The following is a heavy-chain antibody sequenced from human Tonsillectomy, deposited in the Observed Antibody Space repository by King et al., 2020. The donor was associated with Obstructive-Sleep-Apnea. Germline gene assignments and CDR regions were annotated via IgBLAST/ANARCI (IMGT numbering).Heavy chain of an antibody. J-gene: IGHJ6*02. V-gene: IGHV3-15*01. CDR2: VKSKTDGGTT. CDR1: GFTFSDAW. D-gene: IGHD3-16*01. CDR3: TTLWGV. Sequence: VQLVESGGGLEMSGGSLRLSCAASGFTFSDAWMNWVRQAPGKGLEWVGHVKSKTDGGTTDYAAPVKGRFAISRDDSTTTLFLQMNSLKTEDTAVYYCTTLWGVWGHGTTVTVSS.